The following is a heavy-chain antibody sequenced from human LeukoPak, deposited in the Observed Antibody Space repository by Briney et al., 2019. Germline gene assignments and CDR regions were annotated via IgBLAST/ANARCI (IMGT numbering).Heavy chain of an antibody. V-gene: IGHV3-74*01. D-gene: IGHD4-17*01. CDR2: INSDGSST. J-gene: IGHJ4*02. CDR1: GFTFSSYW. Sequence: GGSLRLSCAASGFTFSSYWMHWVRPAPGKGLVWVSRINSDGSSTSYADSVKGRFTISRDNAKNTLYLQMNSLRAEDTAVYYCARSADGDYSFDYWGQGTLVTVSS. CDR3: ARSADGDYSFDY.